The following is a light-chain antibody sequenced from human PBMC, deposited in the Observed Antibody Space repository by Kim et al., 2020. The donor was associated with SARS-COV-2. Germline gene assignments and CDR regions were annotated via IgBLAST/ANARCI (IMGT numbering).Light chain of an antibody. J-gene: IGLJ2*01. Sequence: QPVLTQSPSASASLGASVRLTCTLSRGHDFYTIAWHQQQPEKGPRFLMKIDTDGSQNKGDGIPDRFSGSRSGTECYLTISSLQSEDEADYYCQTWDTGMIFGGGTQLTVL. V-gene: IGLV4-69*01. CDR2: IDTDGSQ. CDR1: RGHDFYT. CDR3: QTWDTGMI.